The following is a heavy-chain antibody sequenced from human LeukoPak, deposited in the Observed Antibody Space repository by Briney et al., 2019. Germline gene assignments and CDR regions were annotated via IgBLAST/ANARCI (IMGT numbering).Heavy chain of an antibody. V-gene: IGHV4-39*01. D-gene: IGHD2-15*01. CDR3: ASRKPISGGSSGGDY. CDR2: IYYSGST. CDR1: GGTISSSSYY. J-gene: IGHJ4*02. Sequence: SETLSLTCTVSGGTISSSSYYWGWIRPPPGKGLEWIGSIYYSGSTYYNPSHDSRATISVDTSNNQFSLMLSSVTAAGTAVHYCASRKPISGGSSGGDYWGQGTLVTVSS.